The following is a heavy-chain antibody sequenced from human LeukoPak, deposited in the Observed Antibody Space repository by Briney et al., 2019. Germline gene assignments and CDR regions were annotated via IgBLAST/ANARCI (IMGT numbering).Heavy chain of an antibody. V-gene: IGHV3-11*01. CDR3: ARAGPRYCTNGVCYTYYGMDV. CDR1: GFTFSDYY. D-gene: IGHD2-8*01. CDR2: ISSSGSTI. J-gene: IGHJ6*02. Sequence: GGSLRLSCAASGFTFSDYYMSWIRQAPGKGLEWVSYISSSGSTIYYADSVKGRFTISRDNAKNSLYLQMNGLRAEDTAVYYCARAGPRYCTNGVCYTYYGMDVWGQGTTVTVSS.